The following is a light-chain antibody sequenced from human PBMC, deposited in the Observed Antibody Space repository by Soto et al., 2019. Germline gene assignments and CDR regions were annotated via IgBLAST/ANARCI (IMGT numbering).Light chain of an antibody. Sequence: QSVLTQPASVSGSPGQSLTVSCTGTNTDVGGYNYVSWYQHRPGKAPRLMIYEVRNRLSGVSNRFSGSKSGNTASLTISGLQSEDEADYYCTSYTPTGALVFGSGTKVTVL. J-gene: IGLJ6*01. CDR2: EVR. CDR3: TSYTPTGALV. V-gene: IGLV2-14*01. CDR1: NTDVGGYNY.